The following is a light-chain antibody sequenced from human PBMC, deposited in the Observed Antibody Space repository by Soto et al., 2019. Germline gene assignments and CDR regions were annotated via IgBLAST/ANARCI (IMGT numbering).Light chain of an antibody. V-gene: IGLV2-14*01. CDR2: EAA. CDR3: TSYTSTSTLV. CDR1: SNDIGANDY. Sequence: QSVLTQPASVSGSPGQSITSSCTGTSNDIGANDYVSWYQHHPGQAPKILIYEAANRPSGVSHRFSGSKSGNTASLTISGLQAEDEADYFCTSYTSTSTLVFGGGTKLTVL. J-gene: IGLJ2*01.